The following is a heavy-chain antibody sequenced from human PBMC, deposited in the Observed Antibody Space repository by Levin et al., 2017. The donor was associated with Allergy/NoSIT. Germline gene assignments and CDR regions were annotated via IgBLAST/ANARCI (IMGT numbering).Heavy chain of an antibody. Sequence: GESLKISCGGSGFTFSNYWMTWVRQAPGKGLEWVADINEDERERYYVDSVKGRFTISRDNAKNSLYLQMNSLRVEDTAVYYCAKYVAAAAPDYWGQGSLVTVSS. CDR2: INEDERER. CDR3: AKYVAAAAPDY. V-gene: IGHV3-7*01. CDR1: GFTFSNYW. D-gene: IGHD6-25*01. J-gene: IGHJ4*02.